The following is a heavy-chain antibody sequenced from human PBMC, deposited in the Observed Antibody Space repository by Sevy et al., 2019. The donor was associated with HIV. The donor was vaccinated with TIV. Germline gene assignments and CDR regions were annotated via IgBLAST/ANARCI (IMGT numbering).Heavy chain of an antibody. CDR1: GGTISSSSYR. Sequence: SETLSLTCTVSGGTISSSSYRWGWIRQPPGKGLEWVGSIYHTGAADGNPSLKRRVTMSVDTSKNQFSLQVGSVTAADTAGYYCARWYGNNFDYWGQGALVTVSS. CDR3: ARWYGNNFDY. J-gene: IGHJ4*02. D-gene: IGHD3-10*01. CDR2: IYHTGAA. V-gene: IGHV4-39*01.